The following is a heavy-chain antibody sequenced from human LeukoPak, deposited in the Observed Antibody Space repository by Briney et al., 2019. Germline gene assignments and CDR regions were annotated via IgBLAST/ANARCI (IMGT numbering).Heavy chain of an antibody. CDR1: GFTFSSYD. J-gene: IGHJ6*03. CDR2: ISGSGGST. CDR3: ARDLGGVRYYYYMDY. D-gene: IGHD3-3*01. Sequence: GGSLRLSCAASGFTFSSYDMSWVRQAPGKGLEWVSTISGSGGSTYYVASVKGRFTISIDNSKNTLYLQINSLRAEDTAVDYCARDLGGVRYYYYMDYWGKGTKVTVSS. V-gene: IGHV3-23*01.